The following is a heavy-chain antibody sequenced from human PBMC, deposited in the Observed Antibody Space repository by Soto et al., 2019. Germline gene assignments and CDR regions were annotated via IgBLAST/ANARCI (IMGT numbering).Heavy chain of an antibody. CDR1: GYSFTSHW. CDR3: ARHARGSNSSYGMDA. CDR2: VDPSDSYS. J-gene: IGHJ6*02. D-gene: IGHD3-16*01. V-gene: IGHV5-10-1*01. Sequence: GESLKISCKGSGYSFTSHWISWVRQMPGKGRAWMGRVDPSDSYSNYSPSFQAHVTISADKSSSTAYLQWSSLKDSDPAMYYCARHARGSNSSYGMDAWGQGPTVTVSS.